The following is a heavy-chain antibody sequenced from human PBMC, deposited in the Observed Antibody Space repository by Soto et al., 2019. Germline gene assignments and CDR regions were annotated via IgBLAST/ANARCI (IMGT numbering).Heavy chain of an antibody. J-gene: IGHJ3*02. V-gene: IGHV1-18*01. CDR1: GYTFTSYG. Sequence: ASVKVSCKASGYTFTSYGISWVRQAPGQGLEWMGWISAYNGNTNYAQKLQGRVTMTTDTSTSTAYMELRSLRSDDTAVYYCARDHEANWVYNPSWAFDIWGQGTMVTVSS. CDR3: ARDHEANWVYNPSWAFDI. D-gene: IGHD1-1*01. CDR2: ISAYNGNT.